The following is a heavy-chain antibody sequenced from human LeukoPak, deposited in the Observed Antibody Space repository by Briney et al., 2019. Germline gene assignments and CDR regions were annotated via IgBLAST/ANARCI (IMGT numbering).Heavy chain of an antibody. V-gene: IGHV3-23*01. CDR1: RFIFRNHA. Sequence: GGSLRLSCAASRFIFRNHAMSWVRQAPGRGLEWLSIISGTADSKYYADSVKGRFTISRDNPRSTLYLEMNILRAEDTAVYYCATADATIGVAFDTWGQGTMVIVSS. J-gene: IGHJ3*02. D-gene: IGHD3-16*01. CDR3: ATADATIGVAFDT. CDR2: ISGTADSK.